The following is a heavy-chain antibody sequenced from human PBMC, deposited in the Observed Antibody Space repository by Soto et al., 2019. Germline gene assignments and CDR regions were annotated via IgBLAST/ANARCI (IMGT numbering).Heavy chain of an antibody. CDR2: IYHSGMA. CDR1: GTSISSTFW. V-gene: IGHV4-4*02. D-gene: IGHD2-21*01. CDR3: ATLPPRIVVVMSPFPS. Sequence: VQLRQSGSGLVKPSGTLSLTCFVSGTSISSTFWWTWVRQAPGKGLEWIGEIYHSGMAKYNPSRNSRVTISVDKSSNQFSLTLTSVTAADTAMYYCATLPPRIVVVMSPFPSWGQGTPVTVSS. J-gene: IGHJ4*02.